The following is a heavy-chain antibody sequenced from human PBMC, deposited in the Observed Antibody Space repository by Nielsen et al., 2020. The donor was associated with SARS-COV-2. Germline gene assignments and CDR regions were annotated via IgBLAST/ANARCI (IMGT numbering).Heavy chain of an antibody. CDR3: ARDRLGIGVDY. V-gene: IGHV4-59*01. D-gene: IGHD7-27*01. Sequence: SETLSLTCTVSGGSISSYYWSWIRQPPGKGLEWIGYIYYSGSTNYNPSLKSRVTISVDTSKNQFSLKLSSVTAADTAVYYCARDRLGIGVDYWGQGTLVIVSS. CDR1: GGSISSYY. CDR2: IYYSGST. J-gene: IGHJ4*02.